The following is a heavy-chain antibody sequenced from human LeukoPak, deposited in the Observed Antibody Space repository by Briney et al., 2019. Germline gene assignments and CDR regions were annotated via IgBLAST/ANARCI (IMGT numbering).Heavy chain of an antibody. CDR2: ISTSGSDT. CDR1: GFTFSSSA. CDR3: AKGGNYAPLDY. D-gene: IGHD1-7*01. V-gene: IGHV3-23*01. J-gene: IGHJ4*02. Sequence: GGSLRLSRAASGFTFSSSAMTWVRQAPGKGLEWVSAISTSGSDTIYTDSVKDRFTISRDNSKNTLYLQMNSLRAEDTAVYYCAKGGNYAPLDYWGQGSLVTVSS.